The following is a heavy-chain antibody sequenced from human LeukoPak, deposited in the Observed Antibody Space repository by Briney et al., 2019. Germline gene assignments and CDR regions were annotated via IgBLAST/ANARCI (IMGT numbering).Heavy chain of an antibody. Sequence: GASVKVSCKASGYTFTGYYMHWVRQAPGQGLEWMGWINPNSGGTNYAQKFQGRVTMTRDTSISTAYMELSRLRSDDTAVYYCARFSIAVAGTFDYWGQGTLVTVSS. CDR3: ARFSIAVAGTFDY. CDR2: INPNSGGT. V-gene: IGHV1-2*02. CDR1: GYTFTGYY. D-gene: IGHD6-19*01. J-gene: IGHJ4*02.